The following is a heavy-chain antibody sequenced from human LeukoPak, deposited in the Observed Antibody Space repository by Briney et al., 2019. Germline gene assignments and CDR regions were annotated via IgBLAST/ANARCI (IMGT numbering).Heavy chain of an antibody. CDR2: ISAYNGNT. CDR3: ARYDDFRSGYPLPHYYYYMDV. CDR1: GYTFTSYG. Sequence: ASVKVSCKASGYTFTSYGISWVRQAPGQGLEWRGWISAYNGNTNYAQKLQGRVTMTTDTSTSTAYMELRSLRSDDTDVYYCARYDDFRSGYPLPHYYYYMDVWGKGTTVTVSS. D-gene: IGHD3-3*01. V-gene: IGHV1-18*01. J-gene: IGHJ6*03.